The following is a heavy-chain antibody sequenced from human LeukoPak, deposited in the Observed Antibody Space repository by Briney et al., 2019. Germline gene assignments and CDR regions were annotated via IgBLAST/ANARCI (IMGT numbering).Heavy chain of an antibody. CDR1: GFTFSNYW. J-gene: IGHJ1*01. Sequence: GGSLRLSCEGSGFTFSNYWMGWVRQAPGKGLQWVAIIKTDGSEKYYVDSVKGRFTISRDNAKNSLYLQMNSLRAEDTAVYYCATYSSLNRREFQNWGQGTLLTVSS. V-gene: IGHV3-7*01. CDR2: IKTDGSEK. CDR3: ATYSSLNRREFQN. D-gene: IGHD3-22*01.